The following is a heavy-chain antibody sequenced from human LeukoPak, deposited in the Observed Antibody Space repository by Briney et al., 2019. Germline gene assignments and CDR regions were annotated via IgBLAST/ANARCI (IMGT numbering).Heavy chain of an antibody. D-gene: IGHD2-15*01. CDR3: VRAPPGRCSDGFCYSDTLDT. J-gene: IGHJ6*02. Sequence: GGSLRLSCGAYGFTFSRYDMHWVRQATGRGLEWVSYIGTAGDTYYADSVKGRFTISRENAGNSLSLHMNSLRVGDTAVYYCVRAPPGRCSDGFCYSDTLDTWGRGTKVTVSS. V-gene: IGHV3-13*01. CDR2: IGTAGDT. CDR1: GFTFSRYD.